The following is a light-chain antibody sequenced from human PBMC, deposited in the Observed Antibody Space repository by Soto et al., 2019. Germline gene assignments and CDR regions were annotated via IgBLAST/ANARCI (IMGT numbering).Light chain of an antibody. CDR3: QQYGSSPIT. V-gene: IGKV3-20*01. CDR1: QSVSIK. J-gene: IGKJ5*01. CDR2: GAS. Sequence: EIVMTQSPATLSVSPGERATLSCRASQSVSIKLAWYQQKPGQAPRLLMYGASSRATGIPDRLSGSGSGTDFTLTISRLEPEDFAVYYCQQYGSSPITFGQGTRLEIK.